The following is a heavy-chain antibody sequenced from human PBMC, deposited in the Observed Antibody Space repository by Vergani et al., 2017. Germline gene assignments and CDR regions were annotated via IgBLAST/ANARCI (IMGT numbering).Heavy chain of an antibody. Sequence: QVQLVESGGGEVQPGRSLRLSRSAAGFPFSDYGVHWVRQAPGKGLEWVSFIRYDGSSEYYGDSVKGRFTISRDKSQNTVNLQMNSLRTEDTAVYFCANSVIAGNVGVAYFGMDVWGRGTTVTVSS. D-gene: IGHD2/OR15-2a*01. V-gene: IGHV3-30*02. CDR2: IRYDGSSE. CDR3: ANSVIAGNVGVAYFGMDV. CDR1: GFPFSDYG. J-gene: IGHJ6*02.